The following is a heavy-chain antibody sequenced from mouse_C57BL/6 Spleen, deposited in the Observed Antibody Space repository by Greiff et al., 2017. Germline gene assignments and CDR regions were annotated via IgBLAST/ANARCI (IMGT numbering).Heavy chain of an antibody. D-gene: IGHD1-1*01. V-gene: IGHV1-53*01. CDR3: ARITPKDWYFDV. CDR1: GYTFTSYW. CDR2: INPSNGGT. Sequence: VQLQQPGTELVKPGASVKLSCKASGYTFTSYWMHWVKQRPGQGLEWIGNINPSNGGTNYNEKFKSKATLTVDKSSSTAYRKLSSLTSEDSAVYYCARITPKDWYFDVWGTGTTVNVSS. J-gene: IGHJ1*03.